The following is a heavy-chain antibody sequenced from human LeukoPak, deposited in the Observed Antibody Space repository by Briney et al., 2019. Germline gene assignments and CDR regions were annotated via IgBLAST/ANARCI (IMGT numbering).Heavy chain of an antibody. J-gene: IGHJ4*02. V-gene: IGHV3-9*01. Sequence: GGSLRLSCAASGFTFDDYAMHWVRQAPGKGLEWVSGISWNSGSIGYADSVKGRFTISRDNYKNTLFLQMNSLRGEDTAMYYCARVQGGGYRTADSWGQGTLVTVSS. CDR2: ISWNSGSI. CDR1: GFTFDDYA. CDR3: ARVQGGGYRTADS. D-gene: IGHD6-19*01.